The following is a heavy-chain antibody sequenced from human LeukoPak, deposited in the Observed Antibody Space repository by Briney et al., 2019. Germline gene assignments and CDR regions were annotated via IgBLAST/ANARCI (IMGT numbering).Heavy chain of an antibody. V-gene: IGHV3-30*04. D-gene: IGHD1-1*01. CDR2: ISYDGSNK. J-gene: IGHJ4*02. CDR1: GFTFSSYA. CDR3: ATETSGTTGTLDY. Sequence: GRSLRLSCAASGFTFSSYAMHWVRQAPGKGLEWVAVISYDGSNKYYADSVKGRFTISRDNSKNTLYLQMNSLRAEDTAVYYCATETSGTTGTLDYWGQGTLVTVSS.